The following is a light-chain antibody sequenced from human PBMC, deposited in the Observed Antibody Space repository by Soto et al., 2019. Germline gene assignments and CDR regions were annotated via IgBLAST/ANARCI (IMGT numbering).Light chain of an antibody. V-gene: IGKV3-20*01. CDR3: QQYGNSPFT. J-gene: IGKJ2*01. CDR2: GAS. CDR1: QSVTGSK. Sequence: EIVLTQSPGPLSLSPGTRATLSCRASQSVTGSKLAWYQQRPGQAPRLLIYGASTRATDIPARFSGSGSGTNYTLTISGLEPEDFSLYFCQQYGNSPFTFGQGTKLEIK.